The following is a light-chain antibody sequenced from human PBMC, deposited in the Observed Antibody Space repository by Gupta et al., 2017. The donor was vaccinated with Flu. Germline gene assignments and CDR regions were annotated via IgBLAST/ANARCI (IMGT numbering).Light chain of an antibody. CDR2: FGA. Sequence: IIVTPYPPSLLAPSGEPASISCRSSQSRMDSNGYNYLDGYLQKPGQYPQLLIKFGANRASGGPDRGCGSGSGTDVTLKISRVEAEDVCVDYCMQAQKTSWTFGQGTKLEIK. CDR3: MQAQKTSWT. V-gene: IGKV2-28*01. CDR1: QSRMDSNGYNY. J-gene: IGKJ1*01.